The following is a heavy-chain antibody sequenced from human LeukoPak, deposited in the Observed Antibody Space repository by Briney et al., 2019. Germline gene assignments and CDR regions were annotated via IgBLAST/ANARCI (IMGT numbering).Heavy chain of an antibody. D-gene: IGHD1-26*01. V-gene: IGHV3-23*01. CDR1: GFTFKNYA. CDR3: ANSRKLVGATADWFDP. Sequence: GGSLRLSCAASGFTFKNYAMTWVRQAPGKGLEWVSGISGSGDNTYYADSDSVKGRFTISRDNPKNTLYLQMNSLRAEDTAVYYCANSRKLVGATADWFDPWGQGTLVTVSS. CDR2: ISGSGDNT. J-gene: IGHJ5*02.